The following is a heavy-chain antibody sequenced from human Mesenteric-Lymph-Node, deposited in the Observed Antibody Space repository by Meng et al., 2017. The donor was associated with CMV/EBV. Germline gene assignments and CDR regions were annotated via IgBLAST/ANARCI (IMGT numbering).Heavy chain of an antibody. CDR2: VSHNGIT. J-gene: IGHJ5*02. Sequence: TCAVDGASFPFSGYYWSWVRQSPGKGLEWIGEVSHNGITNYNPSFKSRVTMSIDTFKNQFSLNLNFVTAADTAVYYCARGSWELRFDPWSQGTLVTVSS. CDR1: GASFPFSGYY. CDR3: ARGSWELRFDP. D-gene: IGHD1-26*01. V-gene: IGHV4-34*01.